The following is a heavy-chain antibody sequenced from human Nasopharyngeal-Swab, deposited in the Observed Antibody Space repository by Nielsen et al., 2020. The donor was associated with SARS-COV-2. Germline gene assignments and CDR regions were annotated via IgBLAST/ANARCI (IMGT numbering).Heavy chain of an antibody. J-gene: IGHJ6*03. V-gene: IGHV4-34*01. CDR2: VSQGGGT. Sequence: SRQPPGKGLEWIGEVSQGGGTNYNPSLKNRVTISVATSKNQFSLKLSSVTAAETAVYYCARGGAGVVPSPVLGLGPYYSYYYMDVWGKGTTVTVSS. D-gene: IGHD2-2*01. CDR3: ARGGAGVVPSPVLGLGPYYSYYYMDV.